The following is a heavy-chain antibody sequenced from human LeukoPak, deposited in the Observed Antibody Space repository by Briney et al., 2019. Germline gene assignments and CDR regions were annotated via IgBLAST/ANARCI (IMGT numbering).Heavy chain of an antibody. CDR3: ARDRDGWYTFDY. CDR2: INPNSGGT. Sequence: ASVKVSCKASGYTFTGYYMHWVRQAPGQGLEWMGWINPNSGGTNYAQKFQGRVTMTRDTSISTAYVELSRLRSDDTAVYYCARDRDGWYTFDYWGQGTLVTVSS. D-gene: IGHD6-19*01. CDR1: GYTFTGYY. V-gene: IGHV1-2*02. J-gene: IGHJ4*02.